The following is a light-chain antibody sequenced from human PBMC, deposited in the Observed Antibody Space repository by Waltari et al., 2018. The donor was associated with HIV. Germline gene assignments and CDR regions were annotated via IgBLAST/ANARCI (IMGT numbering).Light chain of an antibody. Sequence: EIVLTQSPGSLSLSPGERATLSCRASQSVSSSPLAWYQQTPGLPPRLLIYGASSRATGIPDRFGSSGSGTDFTLTISRLEPEDFAVYYCQQYGTSPYTFGQGTKLEIK. CDR2: GAS. CDR3: QQYGTSPYT. V-gene: IGKV3-20*01. J-gene: IGKJ2*01. CDR1: QSVSSSP.